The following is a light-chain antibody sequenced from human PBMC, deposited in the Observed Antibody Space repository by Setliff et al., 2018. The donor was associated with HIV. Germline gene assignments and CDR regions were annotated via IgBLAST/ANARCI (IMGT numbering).Light chain of an antibody. CDR2: EVA. J-gene: IGLJ2*01. CDR1: DDNIANYES. Sequence: QSALTQPASVSGSPGQSITISCTGGDDNIANYESVSRYQQHPGEVPKLIIYEVAERPSGISDRFSGSKSGNTASLTISGLQTEDEAHYYCCSYVSGDTWIFGGGTKVTVL. CDR3: CSYVSGDTWI. V-gene: IGLV2-23*02.